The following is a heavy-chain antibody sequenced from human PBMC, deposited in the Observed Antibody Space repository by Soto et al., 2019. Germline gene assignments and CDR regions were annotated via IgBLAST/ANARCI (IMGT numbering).Heavy chain of an antibody. D-gene: IGHD6-25*01. CDR3: SRSIGLVTAAAATSWYFDL. Sequence: GGSLRLSCTASGFTFGGYAMSWFRQAPGKGLEWVGFIRSKTYGGTTAYAASAKGRFSISRDDSKTIAYLQINSLKTEDTAVYYCSRSIGLVTAAAATSWYFDLWGRGTLVTVSS. CDR1: GFTFGGYA. CDR2: IRSKTYGGTT. V-gene: IGHV3-49*03. J-gene: IGHJ2*01.